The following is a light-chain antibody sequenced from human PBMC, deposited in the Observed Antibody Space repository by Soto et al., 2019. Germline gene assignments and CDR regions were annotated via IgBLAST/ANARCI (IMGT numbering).Light chain of an antibody. V-gene: IGKV3D-15*01. Sequence: EMVMTQSPATLSVSPGERTTLSCRASQSVSINVDWYQQKPGQAPRLLIYRSSTRATGIPARFSGSGSGTEFSLTISSLQSEDFAVYYCQQYNIWPWTFGQGTKVEIK. CDR1: QSVSIN. CDR3: QQYNIWPWT. J-gene: IGKJ1*01. CDR2: RSS.